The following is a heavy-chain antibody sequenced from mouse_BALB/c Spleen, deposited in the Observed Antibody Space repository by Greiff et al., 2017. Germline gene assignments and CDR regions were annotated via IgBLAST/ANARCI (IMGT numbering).Heavy chain of an antibody. Sequence: QVQLQQSGPELVKPGASVKISCKASGYAFSSSWMNWVKQRPGQGLEWIGRIYPGDGDTNYNGKFKGKATLTADKSSSTAYMQLSSLTSVDSAVYFCARSLPYYAMDYWGQGTSVTVSS. CDR3: ARSLPYYAMDY. CDR1: GYAFSSSW. V-gene: IGHV1-82*01. CDR2: IYPGDGDT. J-gene: IGHJ4*01.